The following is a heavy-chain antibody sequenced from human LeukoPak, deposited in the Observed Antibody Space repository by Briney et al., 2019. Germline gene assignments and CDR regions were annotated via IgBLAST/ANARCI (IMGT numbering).Heavy chain of an antibody. CDR3: ARAAAYYDFWSGLDYYYYGMDV. Sequence: GGSLRLSCAASGFTVSSNYMSWVRQAPGKGLEWVSVIYSGGSTYYAGSVKGRFTISRDNSKNTLYLQMNSLRAEDTAVYYCARAAAYYDFWSGLDYYYYGMDVWGQGTTVTVSS. V-gene: IGHV3-66*01. CDR1: GFTVSSNY. D-gene: IGHD3-3*01. CDR2: IYSGGST. J-gene: IGHJ6*02.